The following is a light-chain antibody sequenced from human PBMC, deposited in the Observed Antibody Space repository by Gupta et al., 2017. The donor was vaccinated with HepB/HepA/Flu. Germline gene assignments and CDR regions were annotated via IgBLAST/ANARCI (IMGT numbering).Light chain of an antibody. CDR1: QSVSSN. Sequence: EIVMTQSPATLSVSPGERATLSCRASQSVSSNLAWYQQKPGQAPRPLIYGASNSATGIPTRFSGSGSGTEFTLTISSLQSEDFAVYYCQQYNNWPRTFGQGTKVEVK. CDR2: GAS. CDR3: QQYNNWPRT. J-gene: IGKJ1*01. V-gene: IGKV3-15*01.